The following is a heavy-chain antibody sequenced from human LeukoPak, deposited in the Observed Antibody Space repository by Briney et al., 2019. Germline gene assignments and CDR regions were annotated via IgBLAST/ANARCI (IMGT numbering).Heavy chain of an antibody. CDR3: ARDWGNYGGDAFDI. V-gene: IGHV3-74*01. CDR2: INPDGSTT. Sequence: GESLRLSCAASGFTFSRYWIHWVRQAPGKGLEWVSRINPDGSTTTYADSVKGRFTISRDNAKNSLYLQMNSLRAEDTAVYYCARDWGNYGGDAFDIWGQGTMVTVSS. D-gene: IGHD3-10*01. CDR1: GFTFSRYW. J-gene: IGHJ3*02.